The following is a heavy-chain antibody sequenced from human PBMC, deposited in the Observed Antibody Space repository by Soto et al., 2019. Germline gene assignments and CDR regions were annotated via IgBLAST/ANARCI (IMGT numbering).Heavy chain of an antibody. Sequence: GGSLRLSCAASGFTFSSYAMSWVRQAPGKGLEWVSAISGSGGSTYYADSVKGRFTISRDNSKNTLYLQMNSLRAEDTAVYYCAKAQYDILTGYYRAPPLDYWGQGTLVTVSS. V-gene: IGHV3-23*01. D-gene: IGHD3-9*01. J-gene: IGHJ4*02. CDR2: ISGSGGST. CDR1: GFTFSSYA. CDR3: AKAQYDILTGYYRAPPLDY.